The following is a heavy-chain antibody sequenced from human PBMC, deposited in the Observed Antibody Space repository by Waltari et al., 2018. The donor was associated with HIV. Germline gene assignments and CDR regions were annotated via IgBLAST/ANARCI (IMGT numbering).Heavy chain of an antibody. D-gene: IGHD1-20*01. V-gene: IGHV3-53*01. J-gene: IGHJ4*02. CDR2: LYQHGEA. CDR3: TRSRFNNPDF. CDR1: GFVGGDNY. Sequence: VQSGGGLSQPGGSLRLSCSASGFVGGDNYMPWVRQAPGWGLESFSLLYQHGEAYYADSRRGRFSISRDTSTGTLHLQMDNLRVEDTAMYYCTRSRFNNPDFWGRGTLVTVSS.